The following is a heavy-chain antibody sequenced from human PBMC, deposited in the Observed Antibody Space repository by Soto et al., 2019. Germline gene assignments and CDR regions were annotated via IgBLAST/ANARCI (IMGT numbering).Heavy chain of an antibody. D-gene: IGHD3-10*01. Sequence: QVQLQQWGAGLLKPSETLSLTCAVYGGSFSGYYWSWIRQPPGKGLEWIGEINHSGSTNYNPSLKSRVTISVDTSKNQFSLTLSSVTAADTAVYYCARGPAGGCHYYLDVWGKGTTVTVSS. CDR3: ARGPAGGCHYYLDV. CDR2: INHSGST. J-gene: IGHJ6*03. CDR1: GGSFSGYY. V-gene: IGHV4-34*01.